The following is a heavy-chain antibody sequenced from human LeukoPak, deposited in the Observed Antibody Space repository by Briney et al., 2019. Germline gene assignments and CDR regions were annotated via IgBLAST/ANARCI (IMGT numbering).Heavy chain of an antibody. J-gene: IGHJ6*03. V-gene: IGHV1-8*01. CDR3: ARVVMKAFYYYYMDV. D-gene: IGHD2-21*01. CDR1: GYTFSDYD. CDR2: MNPTSGDT. Sequence: ASVTVSCKASGYTFSDYDFNWVRQAPGQGLEWVGWMNPTSGDTGYAQKFQGRVTMTRSMSRNTAYMELSRLRSADTAVYFCARVVMKAFYYYYMDVWGKGTTIIISS.